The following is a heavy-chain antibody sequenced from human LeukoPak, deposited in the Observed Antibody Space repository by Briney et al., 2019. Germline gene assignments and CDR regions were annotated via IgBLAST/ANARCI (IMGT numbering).Heavy chain of an antibody. Sequence: SETLSLTCAVSGYSISSGYYWGWIRQPPGKGLEWIGSIYHSGSTYYNPSLKSRVTISVDTSKNQFSLKLSSVTAADTAVYYCARCADKGPAHKFDPWGQGTLVTVSS. V-gene: IGHV4-38-2*01. CDR3: ARCADKGPAHKFDP. D-gene: IGHD3-9*01. CDR1: GYSISSGYY. CDR2: IYHSGST. J-gene: IGHJ5*02.